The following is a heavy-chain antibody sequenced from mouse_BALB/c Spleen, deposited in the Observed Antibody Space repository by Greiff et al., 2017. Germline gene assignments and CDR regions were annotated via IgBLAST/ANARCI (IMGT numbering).Heavy chain of an antibody. V-gene: IGHV1-80*01. Sequence: QVHVKQSGAELVRPGSSVKISCKASGYAFSSYWMNWVKQRPGQGLEWIGQIYPGDGATNYNGKFKGKATLTADKSSSTAYMQLSSLTSEDSAVYYCARRGDYGVWGAGTTVTVSS. CDR3: ARRGDYGV. J-gene: IGHJ1*01. CDR2: IYPGDGAT. CDR1: GYAFSSYW.